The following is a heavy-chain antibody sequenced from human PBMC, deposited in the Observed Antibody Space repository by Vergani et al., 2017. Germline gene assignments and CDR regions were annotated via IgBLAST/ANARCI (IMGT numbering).Heavy chain of an antibody. Sequence: QVQLQESGPGLVKPSETLSLTCTVSGGSITNNFWSWIRRPPGKGLEWIGYIHHSGATNSKSSLRSRVSISIDTSKSSFSLRLSSVTAADTAVYFCARQRPGSGWSPGDFDDWGQGILVTVSS. CDR2: IHHSGAT. D-gene: IGHD6-19*01. J-gene: IGHJ4*02. V-gene: IGHV4-59*08. CDR1: GGSITNNF. CDR3: ARQRPGSGWSPGDFDD.